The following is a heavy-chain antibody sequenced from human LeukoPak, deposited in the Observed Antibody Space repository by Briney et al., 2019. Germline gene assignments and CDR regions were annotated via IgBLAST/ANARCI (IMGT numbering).Heavy chain of an antibody. D-gene: IGHD2-2*02. CDR2: ISSSGSTI. CDR1: GFTFSSYE. Sequence: GGSLRLSCAASGFTFSSYEMNWVRQAPGKGLEWVSHISSSGSTIYYADSVKGRFTISRDNAKNSLYLQMNSLRAEDTAVYYCARDYCSSTSCYSPGMDVWGQGTTVTVSS. CDR3: ARDYCSSTSCYSPGMDV. J-gene: IGHJ6*02. V-gene: IGHV3-48*03.